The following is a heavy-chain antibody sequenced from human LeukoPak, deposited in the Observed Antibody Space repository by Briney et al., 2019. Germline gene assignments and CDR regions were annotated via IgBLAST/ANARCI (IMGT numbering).Heavy chain of an antibody. D-gene: IGHD6-6*01. Sequence: GGSLRLSCAASGFTVSSNYMSWVRQAPGKGLEWVSVIYSGGSTYYADSVKGRFTISRDNSKNTLYLQMNSLRAEDTAVYYCAKDGSIAARPSDYWGQGTLVTVSS. CDR3: AKDGSIAARPSDY. CDR1: GFTVSSNY. J-gene: IGHJ4*02. V-gene: IGHV3-53*01. CDR2: IYSGGST.